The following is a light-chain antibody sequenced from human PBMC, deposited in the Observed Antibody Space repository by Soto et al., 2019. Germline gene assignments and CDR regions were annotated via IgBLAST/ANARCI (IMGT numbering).Light chain of an antibody. J-gene: IGLJ2*01. CDR2: STN. CDR3: VLYMGSGISV. Sequence: QTVVTQEPSFSVSPGRTVTLTCGLSSGSVSTSYYPSWYQQTPGQAPRTLIYSTNTRSSGLPDRFSGSILGNKAALTITGAQADDESAYYCVLYMGSGISVFGGGTKVTVL. CDR1: SGSVSTSYY. V-gene: IGLV8-61*01.